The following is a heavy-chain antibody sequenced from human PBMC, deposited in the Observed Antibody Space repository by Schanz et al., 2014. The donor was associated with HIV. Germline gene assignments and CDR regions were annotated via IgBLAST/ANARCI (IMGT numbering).Heavy chain of an antibody. CDR1: GFTFSSYG. CDR3: AKCPTMVRGTGMDV. CDR2: ISYDGSNK. V-gene: IGHV3-33*05. Sequence: VQLVESGGGLVKPGGSLRLFCAASGFTFSSYGMHWVRQAPGKGLEWVAFISYDGSNKQYADSVKGRFTISRDNSKNTLYLQMNSLRAEDTAVYYCAKCPTMVRGTGMDVWGQGTTVTVSS. D-gene: IGHD3-10*01. J-gene: IGHJ6*02.